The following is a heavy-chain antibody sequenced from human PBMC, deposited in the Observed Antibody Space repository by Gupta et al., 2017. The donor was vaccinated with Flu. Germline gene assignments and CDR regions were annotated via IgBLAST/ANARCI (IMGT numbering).Heavy chain of an antibody. J-gene: IGHJ4*02. Sequence: EVQLVESGGGLVKPGGSLRLSCAASGFTFSNAWMSWVRQAPGKGLEWVGRIKSKTDGGTTDYAAPVKGRFTISRDDSKNTLYLQMNSLKTEDTAVYYCTTDYTVYATHTTYWGQGTLVTVSS. V-gene: IGHV3-15*01. CDR2: IKSKTDGGTT. CDR1: GFTFSNAW. D-gene: IGHD2-8*01. CDR3: TTDYTVYATHTTY.